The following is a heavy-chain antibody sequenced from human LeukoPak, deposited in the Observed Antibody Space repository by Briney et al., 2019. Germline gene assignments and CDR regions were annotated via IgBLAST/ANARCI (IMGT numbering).Heavy chain of an antibody. Sequence: SETLSLTCSVSGGSISTYYWSWIRQSAGKGLEWIGRIYKSGSSNYNPSLNSRVSMSVDSSKNHFSLKLSSVTAADTAVYYCARELSGYYRYFDYWGQGTLVTVSS. CDR1: GGSISTYY. V-gene: IGHV4-4*07. D-gene: IGHD3-22*01. CDR3: ARELSGYYRYFDY. J-gene: IGHJ4*02. CDR2: IYKSGSS.